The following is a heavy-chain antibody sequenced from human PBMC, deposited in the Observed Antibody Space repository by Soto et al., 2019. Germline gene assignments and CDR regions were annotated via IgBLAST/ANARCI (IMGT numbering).Heavy chain of an antibody. Sequence: GASVKVSCKTSGDTFNDYYIHWVRQAPGQGLEWMGWINPNGGFTNYAQKFQGWVTMTRDTFIRTVYMELSSLRSDDTAVYYCARESGGATATLDYYYFYMDVWGKGTTVTVSS. CDR3: ARESGGATATLDYYYFYMDV. CDR2: INPNGGFT. V-gene: IGHV1-2*04. CDR1: GDTFNDYY. D-gene: IGHD5-12*01. J-gene: IGHJ6*03.